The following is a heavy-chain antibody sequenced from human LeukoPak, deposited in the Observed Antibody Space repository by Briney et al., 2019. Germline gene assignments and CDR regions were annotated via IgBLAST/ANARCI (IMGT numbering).Heavy chain of an antibody. CDR3: AKGSRSIAVDNLCDY. Sequence: PGGSLRLSCAASGFTFSSYSMNWVRQAPGKGLEWVSSISSSSSSYIYYADSVKGRFTISRDNAKNSLYLQMNSLRAEDTAVYYCAKGSRSIAVDNLCDYWGQGTLVTVSS. D-gene: IGHD6-6*01. CDR1: GFTFSSYS. V-gene: IGHV3-21*04. J-gene: IGHJ4*02. CDR2: ISSSSSSYI.